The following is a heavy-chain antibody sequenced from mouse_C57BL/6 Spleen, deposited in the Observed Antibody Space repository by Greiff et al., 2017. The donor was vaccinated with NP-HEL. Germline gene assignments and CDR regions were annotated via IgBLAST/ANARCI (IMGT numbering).Heavy chain of an antibody. CDR1: GYSFTGYY. CDR2: INPSTGGT. CDR3: ARGNYGSSWFAY. D-gene: IGHD1-1*01. Sequence: EVQLQQSGPELVKPGASVKISCKASGYSFTGYYMNWVKQSPEKSLEWIGEINPSTGGTTYNQKFKAKATLTVDKSSSTAYMQLKSLTSEDSAVYYCARGNYGSSWFAYWGQGTLVTVSA. V-gene: IGHV1-42*01. J-gene: IGHJ3*01.